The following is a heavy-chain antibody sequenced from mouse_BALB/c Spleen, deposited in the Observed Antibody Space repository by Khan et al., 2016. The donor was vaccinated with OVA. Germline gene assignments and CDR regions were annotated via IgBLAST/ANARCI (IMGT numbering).Heavy chain of an antibody. CDR3: ARTARIKY. V-gene: IGHV3-2*02. CDR2: ISYSGST. CDR1: GYSITSGYV. Sequence: EVQLQESGPGLVKPSQSLSLTCTVTGYSITSGYVWNWIRQFPGNKLEWMGYISYSGSTNYNPSLKSRISSTRDTSKNQFFLQLNSVTTEDTATYYCARTARIKYWGQGTTLTVSS. D-gene: IGHD1-2*01. J-gene: IGHJ2*01.